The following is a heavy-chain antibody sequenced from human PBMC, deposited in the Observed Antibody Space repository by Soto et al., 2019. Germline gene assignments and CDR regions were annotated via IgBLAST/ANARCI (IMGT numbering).Heavy chain of an antibody. J-gene: IGHJ3*02. CDR2: ISYDGSNK. CDR1: GFTFSSYG. V-gene: IGHV3-30*18. Sequence: QVQLVESGGGVVQPGRSLRLSCAASGFTFSSYGLHWVRQAPGTGLEWVAVISYDGSNKYYADSVKGRFTISRDNAKKTLYLQMNGLSADDTAVNYCAKERPAYYYGSGGDRNAIDIWGQGTMVTVSS. CDR3: AKERPAYYYGSGGDRNAIDI. D-gene: IGHD3-10*01.